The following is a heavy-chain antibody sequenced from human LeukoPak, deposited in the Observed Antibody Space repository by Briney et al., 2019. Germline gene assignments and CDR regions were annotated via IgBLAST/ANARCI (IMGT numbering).Heavy chain of an antibody. Sequence: GGSLRLSCAASGFTFSSYSMNWVRQAPGKGLEWVSSISSSSSYIYYADSVKGRFTTSRDNAKNSLYLQMNSLRAEDTAVYYCARAPPIAARTYYYYGMDVWGQGTTVTVSS. V-gene: IGHV3-21*01. CDR2: ISSSSSYI. CDR1: GFTFSSYS. J-gene: IGHJ6*02. CDR3: ARAPPIAARTYYYYGMDV. D-gene: IGHD6-6*01.